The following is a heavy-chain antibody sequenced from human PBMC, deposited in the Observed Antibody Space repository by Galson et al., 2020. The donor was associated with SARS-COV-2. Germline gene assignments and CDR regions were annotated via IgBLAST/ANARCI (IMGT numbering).Heavy chain of an antibody. J-gene: IGHJ4*02. CDR1: GGSISSSSYY. CDR2: IYYSGST. CDR3: ASFGIQLWLPGAGY. D-gene: IGHD5-18*01. Sequence: SETLSLTCTVSGGSISSSSYYWGWIRQPPRKGLEWIGSIYYSGSTYYNPSLKSRVTISVDTSKNQFSLKLSSVTAADTAVYYCASFGIQLWLPGAGYWGQGTLVTVSS. V-gene: IGHV4-39*01.